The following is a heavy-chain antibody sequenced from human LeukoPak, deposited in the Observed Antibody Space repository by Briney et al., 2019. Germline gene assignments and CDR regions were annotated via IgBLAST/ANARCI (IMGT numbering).Heavy chain of an antibody. CDR2: IIPIFGTA. CDR3: ARGSGGYDYLYFDY. Sequence: SVKVSCKASGGTFSSYAISWVRQAPGQGLEWMGGIIPIFGTANYAQKFQGRVTITTDESTSTAYMELSSLRSEDTAVYYRARGSGGYDYLYFDYWGQGTLVTVSS. D-gene: IGHD5-12*01. V-gene: IGHV1-69*05. CDR1: GGTFSSYA. J-gene: IGHJ4*02.